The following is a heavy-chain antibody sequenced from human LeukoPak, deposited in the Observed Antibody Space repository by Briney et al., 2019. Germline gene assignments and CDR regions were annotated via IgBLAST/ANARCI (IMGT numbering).Heavy chain of an antibody. CDR1: GGTFSSYA. CDR3: ARPWDCSSTSCYYYYYYGMDV. J-gene: IGHJ6*02. D-gene: IGHD2-2*01. CDR2: IIPILGIA. Sequence: GSSVKVSCKASGGTFSSYAISWVRQAPGQGLEWMGRIIPILGIANYAQKFQGRVTITADKPTSTAYMELSSLRSEDTAVYYCARPWDCSSTSCYYYYYYGMDVWGQGTTVTVSS. V-gene: IGHV1-69*04.